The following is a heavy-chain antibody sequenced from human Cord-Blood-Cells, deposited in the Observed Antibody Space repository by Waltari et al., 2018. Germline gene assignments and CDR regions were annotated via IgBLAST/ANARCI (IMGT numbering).Heavy chain of an antibody. CDR1: GYSFTSYW. D-gene: IGHD7-27*01. J-gene: IGHJ3*02. CDR2: IYPCVSDT. CDR3: ARPRANWAPGGAFDI. V-gene: IGHV5-51*01. Sequence: EVQLVQSGAEVKKPGESLKISCKGSGYSFTSYWIGWVRQMPGKGLEWMGIIYPCVSDTRYSTSCQGQVTISADKSISTAYLQWSSLKASDTAMYYCARPRANWAPGGAFDIWGQGTMVTVSS.